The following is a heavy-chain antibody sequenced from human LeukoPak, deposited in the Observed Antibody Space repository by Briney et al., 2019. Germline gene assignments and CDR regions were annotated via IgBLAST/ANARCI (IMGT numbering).Heavy chain of an antibody. CDR3: ARVGYCSSTSCLDFDY. D-gene: IGHD2-2*01. J-gene: IGHJ4*02. CDR2: ISAYNGNT. CDR1: GYTFTGYY. Sequence: ASVKVSCKASGYTFTGYYMHWVRQAPGQGLEWMGWISAYNGNTSYAQKLQGRVTMTTDTSTSTAYMELRSLRSDDTAVYYCARVGYCSSTSCLDFDYWGQGTLVTVSS. V-gene: IGHV1-18*04.